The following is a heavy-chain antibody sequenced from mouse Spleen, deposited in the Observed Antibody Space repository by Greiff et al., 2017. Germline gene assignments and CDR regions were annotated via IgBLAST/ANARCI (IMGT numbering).Heavy chain of an antibody. V-gene: IGHV1-5*01. Sequence: VQLQQSGTVLARPGASVKMSCKASGYSFTSYWMHWVKQRPGQGLEWIGAIYPGNSDTSYNQKFKGKAKLTAVTSASTAYMELSSLTNEDSAVYYCTRSASDYYAMDYWGQGTSVTVSS. CDR1: GYSFTSYW. CDR3: TRSASDYYAMDY. D-gene: IGHD3-2*02. CDR2: IYPGNSDT. J-gene: IGHJ4*01.